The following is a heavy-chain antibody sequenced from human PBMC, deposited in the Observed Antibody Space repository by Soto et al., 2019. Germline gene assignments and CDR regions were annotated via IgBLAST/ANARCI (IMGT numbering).Heavy chain of an antibody. V-gene: IGHV3-9*01. J-gene: IGHJ6*03. Sequence: GGSLRLSCAASGFTFDDYAMHWVRQAPGKGLEWVSGISWNSGSIGYADSVKGRFTISRDNAKNSLYLQMNSLRAEDTALYYCAKDLTGRPYYMDVWGKGTTVTVSS. CDR1: GFTFDDYA. D-gene: IGHD7-27*01. CDR3: AKDLTGRPYYMDV. CDR2: ISWNSGSI.